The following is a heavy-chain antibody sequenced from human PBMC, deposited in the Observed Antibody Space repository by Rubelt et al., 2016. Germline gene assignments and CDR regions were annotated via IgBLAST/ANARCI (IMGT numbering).Heavy chain of an antibody. J-gene: IGHJ3*02. D-gene: IGHD4-11*01. V-gene: IGHV4-34*01. CDR1: GGSFSGYY. CDR3: ARKSSNFRAFDI. Sequence: QVQLQQWGAGLLKPSETLSLTCAVYGGSFSGYYWSWIRQPPGKGLEWIGEINHSGSTNYNPSLKSRVPISVDTSKNQFSLKLSSVTAADTAVYYCARKSSNFRAFDIWGQGTMVTVSS. CDR2: INHSGST.